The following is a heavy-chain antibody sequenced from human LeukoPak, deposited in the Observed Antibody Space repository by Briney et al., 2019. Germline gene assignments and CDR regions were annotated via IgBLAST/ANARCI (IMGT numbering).Heavy chain of an antibody. D-gene: IGHD4-17*01. Sequence: ASVKVSCTASGYTFTSYGISWVRQAPGQGLEWMGWISVYNGKTNYAQKLQGRVTMTTDKSTSTAYMELRSLRSDDTAVYYCARDPDGDYDFDYWGQGTLVTVSS. CDR2: ISVYNGKT. J-gene: IGHJ4*02. CDR3: ARDPDGDYDFDY. V-gene: IGHV1-18*01. CDR1: GYTFTSYG.